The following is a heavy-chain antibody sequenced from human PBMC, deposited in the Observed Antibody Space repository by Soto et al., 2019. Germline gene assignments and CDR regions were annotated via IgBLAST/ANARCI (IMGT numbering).Heavy chain of an antibody. CDR1: GYTFTSCD. Sequence: ASVKVSCKSSGYTFTSCDMYCVRPAPGQGLEWMGWMNASSGNTDYAQKFQGRFTITRDTSASTAYMELSSLRSEDTAVYYCARDWAVAGRLRFDYWGQGTLVTVSS. V-gene: IGHV1-3*01. CDR2: MNASSGNT. CDR3: ARDWAVAGRLRFDY. D-gene: IGHD6-19*01. J-gene: IGHJ4*02.